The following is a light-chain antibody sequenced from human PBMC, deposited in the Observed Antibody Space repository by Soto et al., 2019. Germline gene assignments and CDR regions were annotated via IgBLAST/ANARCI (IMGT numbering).Light chain of an antibody. CDR3: SSYTSSSTLLYV. V-gene: IGLV2-14*01. CDR1: SSDVGGYNY. CDR2: DVS. Sequence: QSVLTQPASVSGSPGQSITISCTGTSSDVGGYNYVSWYQQHPGKAPKLMIYDVSNRPSGVSNRFSGSKSGNTASRTISGLQAEDEADYYCSSYTSSSTLLYVFGTGTKLTVL. J-gene: IGLJ1*01.